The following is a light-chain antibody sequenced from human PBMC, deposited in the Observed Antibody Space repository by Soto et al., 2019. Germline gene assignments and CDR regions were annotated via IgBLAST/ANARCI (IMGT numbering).Light chain of an antibody. Sequence: DIEMTQSPSTPSASVGDRVTITCRASQSISSWLAWYQQRPGKAPKLLIYDASSLESGVPSRLSGGGSGTEFSLTISNLQPDDCATYYCQQYENYWTFGQGTKVDIK. CDR2: DAS. CDR3: QQYENYWT. J-gene: IGKJ1*01. V-gene: IGKV1-5*01. CDR1: QSISSW.